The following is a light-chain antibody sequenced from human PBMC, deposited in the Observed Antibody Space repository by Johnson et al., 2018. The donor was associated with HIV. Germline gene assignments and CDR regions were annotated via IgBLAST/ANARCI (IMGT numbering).Light chain of an antibody. J-gene: IGLJ1*01. CDR1: SSNIGNNY. Sequence: QSVLTQPPSVSAAPGQKVTISCSGSSSNIGNNYVSWYQQLPGTAPKLLIYENNKRPSGIPDRFSGSKSGTSATLGINGHQTGDEADYYCGPWDSSLGADIVVGTGTEVTVL. V-gene: IGLV1-51*02. CDR3: GPWDSSLGADIV. CDR2: ENN.